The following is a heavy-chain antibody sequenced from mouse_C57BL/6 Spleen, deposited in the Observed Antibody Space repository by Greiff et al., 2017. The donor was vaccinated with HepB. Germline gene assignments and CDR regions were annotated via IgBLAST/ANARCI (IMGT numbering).Heavy chain of an antibody. CDR2: INPNYGTT. J-gene: IGHJ4*01. CDR1: GYSFTDYN. V-gene: IGHV1-39*01. CDR3: ARGSYYGSSYDYYAMDY. Sequence: EVQLQQSGPELVKPGASVKISCKASGYSFTDYNMNWVKQSNGKSLEWIGVINPNYGTTSYNQKFKGKATLTVDQSSSTAYMQLNSLTSEDSAVYYCARGSYYGSSYDYYAMDYWGQGTSVTVSS. D-gene: IGHD1-1*01.